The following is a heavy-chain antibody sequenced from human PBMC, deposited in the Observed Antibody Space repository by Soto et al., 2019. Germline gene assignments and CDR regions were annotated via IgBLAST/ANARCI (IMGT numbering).Heavy chain of an antibody. D-gene: IGHD4-4*01. CDR2: IYHSGST. Sequence: SETLSLTCAVSGGSISSSNWWSWVRQPPGKGLEWIGEIYHSGSTNYNPSLNSRVTISVDKSKNQFSLKLSSVTAADTAVYYCARESAHTVTTDYWGQGTXVTVSS. V-gene: IGHV4-4*02. J-gene: IGHJ4*02. CDR3: ARESAHTVTTDY. CDR1: GGSISSSNW.